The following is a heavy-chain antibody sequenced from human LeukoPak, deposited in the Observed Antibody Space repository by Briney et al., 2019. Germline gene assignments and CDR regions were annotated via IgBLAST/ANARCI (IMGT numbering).Heavy chain of an antibody. V-gene: IGHV4-61*02. Sequence: KPSQTLSLTCTVSGGSISSGSYFWSWIRQPAGKGLEWIGRIYTSEITNYNPSLKSRVTISVDTSKNQFSLKLSSVTAADTAVYYCARDGGWYSPFDYWGQGTLVTVSS. CDR1: GGSISSGSYF. D-gene: IGHD6-19*01. J-gene: IGHJ4*02. CDR3: ARDGGWYSPFDY. CDR2: IYTSEIT.